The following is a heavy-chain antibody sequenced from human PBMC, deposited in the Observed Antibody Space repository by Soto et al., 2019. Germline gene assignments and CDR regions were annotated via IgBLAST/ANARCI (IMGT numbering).Heavy chain of an antibody. J-gene: IGHJ5*02. V-gene: IGHV2-26*01. D-gene: IGHD2-15*01. CDR2: IFSNDER. CDR1: GFSLSNAGMG. Sequence: QVTLKESGPVLVKPTETLTLTCTVSGFSLSNAGMGVSWIRQPPGKALEWLAHIFSNDERRFSTSLKNRLTISKDPVNSQVVLIMTNMDPVDTATYYCAQTEDGGRSRTPAGWFDAWGQGTLVTVSS. CDR3: AQTEDGGRSRTPAGWFDA.